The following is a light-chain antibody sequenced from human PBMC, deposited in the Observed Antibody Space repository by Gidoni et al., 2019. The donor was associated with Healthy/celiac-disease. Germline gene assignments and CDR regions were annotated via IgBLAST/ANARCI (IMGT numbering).Light chain of an antibody. V-gene: IGKV3-15*01. CDR3: QQYNNWPLYT. CDR2: GAS. Sequence: DIVMTQSPATLSVSPGERATLSCSASQSVSSNLAWYQQKPGQAPRLLIYGASTRATGIPARFSGSGSGTEFTLTISSLQSEYFAVYYCQQYNNWPLYTFGQGTKLEIK. CDR1: QSVSSN. J-gene: IGKJ2*01.